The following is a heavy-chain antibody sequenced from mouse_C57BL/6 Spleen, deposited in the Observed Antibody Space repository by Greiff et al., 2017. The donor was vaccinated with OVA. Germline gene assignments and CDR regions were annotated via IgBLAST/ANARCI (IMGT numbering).Heavy chain of an antibody. CDR2: IWSGGST. CDR1: GFSLTSYG. J-gene: IGHJ4*01. CDR3: ARNEGY. V-gene: IGHV2-2*01. Sequence: VKLQESGPGLVQPSQSLFITCTVSGFSLTSYGVHWVRQSPGKGMEWLGVIWSGGSTDYNAAFISRLSISKDNSKSQVFFKMNSLQADDTTIYYYARNEGYWGQGTSVTVSS.